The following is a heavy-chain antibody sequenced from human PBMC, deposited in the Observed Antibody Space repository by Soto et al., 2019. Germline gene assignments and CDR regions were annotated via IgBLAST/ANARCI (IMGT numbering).Heavy chain of an antibody. Sequence: ASVKVSCKASGYTFTTYSMHWVRQTPGHGLEWMGVINPSGGNTNYAQKLQGRVTMTTDTSTSTAYMELRSLRSDDTAVYYCARAEWELSYNDYWGQGTLVTVSS. D-gene: IGHD1-26*01. CDR2: INPSGGNT. V-gene: IGHV1-46*01. J-gene: IGHJ4*02. CDR3: ARAEWELSYNDY. CDR1: GYTFTTYS.